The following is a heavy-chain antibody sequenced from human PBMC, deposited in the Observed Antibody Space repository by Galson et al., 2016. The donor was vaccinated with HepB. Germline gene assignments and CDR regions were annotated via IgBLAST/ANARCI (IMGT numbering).Heavy chain of an antibody. D-gene: IGHD4-23*01. J-gene: IGHJ4*02. V-gene: IGHV3-30-3*01. CDR1: GFTFSSYA. CDR2: ISYDGSNK. CDR3: AKDHYGGNSPDY. Sequence: SLRLSCAASGFTFSSYAMHWVRQAPGKGLEWVAVISYDGSNKYNADSVKGRFTISRDNSKNTLYLQMNSLRAEDTAVYYCAKDHYGGNSPDYWGRGTLVTVSS.